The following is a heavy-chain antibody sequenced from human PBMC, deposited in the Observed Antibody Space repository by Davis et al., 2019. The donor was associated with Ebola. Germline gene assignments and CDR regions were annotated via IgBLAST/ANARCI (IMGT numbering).Heavy chain of an antibody. CDR2: ISSSGNTI. D-gene: IGHD1-14*01. V-gene: IGHV3-48*03. Sequence: GGSLRLSCAASGFTFSSYEMNWVRQAPGKGLEWVSYISSSGNTIYYADSVKGRFTISRDNAKNSLYLQMNSLRVEDTAVYYCAASAGTVGKFDFWGQGTLVTVSS. CDR1: GFTFSSYE. CDR3: AASAGTVGKFDF. J-gene: IGHJ4*02.